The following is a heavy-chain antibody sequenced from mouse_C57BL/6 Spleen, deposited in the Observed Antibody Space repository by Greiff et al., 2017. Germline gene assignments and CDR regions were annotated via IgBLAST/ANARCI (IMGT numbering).Heavy chain of an antibody. D-gene: IGHD2-4*01. CDR1: GYTFTSYW. CDR3: ARWDDYVGFAY. V-gene: IGHV1-52*01. Sequence: QVHVKQPGAELVRPGSSVKLSCKASGYTFTSYWMHWVKQRPIQGLEWIGNIDPSDSETHYNQKFKDKATLTVDKSSSTAYMQLSSLTSEDSAVYYCARWDDYVGFAYWGQGTLVTVSA. J-gene: IGHJ3*01. CDR2: IDPSDSET.